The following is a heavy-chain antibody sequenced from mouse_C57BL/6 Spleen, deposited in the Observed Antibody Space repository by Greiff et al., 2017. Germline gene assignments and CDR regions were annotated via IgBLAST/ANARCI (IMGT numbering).Heavy chain of an antibody. V-gene: IGHV2-2*01. CDR3: ARKGDGYGHYFDY. CDR1: GFSLTSYG. J-gene: IGHJ2*01. D-gene: IGHD2-3*01. CDR2: IWSGGST. Sequence: QVHVKQSGPGLVQPSQSLSITCTVSGFSLTSYGVHWVRQSPGKGLEWLGVIWSGGSTDYNAAFISRLSISKDNSKSQVFFKMNSLQADDTAIYYCARKGDGYGHYFDYWGQGTTLTVSS.